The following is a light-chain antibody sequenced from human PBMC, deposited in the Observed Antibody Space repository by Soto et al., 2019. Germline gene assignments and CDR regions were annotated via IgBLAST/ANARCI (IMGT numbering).Light chain of an antibody. J-gene: IGKJ4*01. CDR2: DAS. CDR3: QQFSSYPLT. CDR1: QTVRNKY. V-gene: IGKV3-20*01. Sequence: EFVLTQSPGTLSLSPGERATLSCRASQTVRNKYLAWYQQKPGQAPRLLIYDASSRATGIPDRFSGGGSGTDFTLTISRLEPEEFAVYDGQQFSSYPLTFGGGTKVDI.